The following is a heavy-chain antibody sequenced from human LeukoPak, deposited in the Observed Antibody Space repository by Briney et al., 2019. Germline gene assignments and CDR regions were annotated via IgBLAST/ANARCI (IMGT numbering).Heavy chain of an antibody. CDR3: TAEKNGSPHY. CDR2: IYYTGST. V-gene: IGHV4-39*07. D-gene: IGHD2-8*01. J-gene: IGHJ4*02. CDR1: RGSVSSSTYY. Sequence: SETLSLTCTVSRGSVSSSTYYWSWVRQPPGEGLEWIASIYYTGSTYYNPSLKSRVTISLDMSKNEFFLTMTSVTAADTAVYFCTAEKNGSPHYWGQGTQVTVSS.